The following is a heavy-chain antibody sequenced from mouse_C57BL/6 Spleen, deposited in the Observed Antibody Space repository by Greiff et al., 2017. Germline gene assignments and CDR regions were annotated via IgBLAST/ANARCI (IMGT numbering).Heavy chain of an antibody. CDR2: INPNNGGT. V-gene: IGHV1-26*01. CDR3: ARVGYYFDY. J-gene: IGHJ2*01. Sequence: EVKLQQSRPELVKPGASVKISCKASGYTFTDYYMNWVKQSHGKSLEWIGDINPNNGGTSYNQKFKGKATLTVDKSSSTAYMELRSLTSEDSAVYYCARVGYYFDYWGQGTTLTVSS. CDR1: GYTFTDYY. D-gene: IGHD4-1*01.